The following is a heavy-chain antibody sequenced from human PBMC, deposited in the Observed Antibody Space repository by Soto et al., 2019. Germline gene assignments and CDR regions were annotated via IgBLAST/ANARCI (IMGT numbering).Heavy chain of an antibody. CDR2: LRLRGGT. V-gene: IGHV4-30-4*01. J-gene: IGHJ2*01. CDR1: DVTLSSGSYF. D-gene: IGHD3-10*02. Sequence: QVRLQESGPGLVRPSQTLSLTCTVSDVTLSSGSYFWTWVRRAPGKALEWIGDLRLRGGTLYTPSLEGRVSMSVDVSRNQFFLRLNLVSVADTAVDYCARGRTCVRGGRGWCFDLWGQGTLV. CDR3: ARGRTCVRGGRGWCFDL.